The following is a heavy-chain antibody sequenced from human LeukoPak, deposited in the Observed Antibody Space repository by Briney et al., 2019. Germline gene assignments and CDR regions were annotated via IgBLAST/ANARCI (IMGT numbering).Heavy chain of an antibody. CDR1: GFTFSSYE. D-gene: IGHD4/OR15-4a*01. CDR2: ISSSGSTI. CDR3: VRPGVLDYYFDY. J-gene: IGHJ4*02. Sequence: GGSLRLSCAASGFTFSSYEMNWVRQAPGKGLEWVPYISSSGSTIYYADSVKGRFTISRDNSKNTLYLQMNSLRAEDTALYYCVRPGVLDYYFDYWGQGTLVTVSS. V-gene: IGHV3-48*03.